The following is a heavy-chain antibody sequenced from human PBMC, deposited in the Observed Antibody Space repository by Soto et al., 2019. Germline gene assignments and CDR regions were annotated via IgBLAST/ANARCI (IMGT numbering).Heavy chain of an antibody. CDR3: ARVGVASASYSFYFDY. D-gene: IGHD3-10*01. J-gene: IGHJ4*02. CDR2: ISFDGSDT. CDR1: GFAFSTYP. Sequence: GGSLTLSCGASGFAFSTYPMHWVRQAPGKGLDWVAVISFDGSDTFYADSVKGRFTISRDNSKNTLFLQMNSLRAEDTAVYYCARVGVASASYSFYFDYWGRGILVTVSS. V-gene: IGHV3-30-3*01.